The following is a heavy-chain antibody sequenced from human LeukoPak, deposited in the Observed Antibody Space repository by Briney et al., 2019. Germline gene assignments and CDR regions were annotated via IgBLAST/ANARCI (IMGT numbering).Heavy chain of an antibody. J-gene: IGHJ5*02. CDR3: ARGLRGDMFRGVIMGSNWFDP. Sequence: SETLSLTCTVSGGSISSYYWSWIRQPAGKGLEWIGRIYTSGSTNYNPSLKSRVTMSLDTSKTQFSLRLSSVTAADTAVYYCARGLRGDMFRGVIMGSNWFDPWGQGALVTVYS. V-gene: IGHV4-4*07. CDR1: GGSISSYY. D-gene: IGHD3-10*01. CDR2: IYTSGST.